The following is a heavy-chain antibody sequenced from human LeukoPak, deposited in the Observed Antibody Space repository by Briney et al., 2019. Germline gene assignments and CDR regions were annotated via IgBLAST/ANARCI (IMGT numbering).Heavy chain of an antibody. V-gene: IGHV7-4-1*02. J-gene: IGHJ4*02. Sequence: ASVKVSCKASGYTFTSYAMNWVRQAPGQGLEWMGWINSNTGNPTYAQAFAGRIVSSLDTSVSTAYLQISNLKAEDTAVYYCAKGGYCSGGSCDDYWGQGTLVTVSS. D-gene: IGHD2-15*01. CDR1: GYTFTSYA. CDR3: AKGGYCSGGSCDDY. CDR2: INSNTGNP.